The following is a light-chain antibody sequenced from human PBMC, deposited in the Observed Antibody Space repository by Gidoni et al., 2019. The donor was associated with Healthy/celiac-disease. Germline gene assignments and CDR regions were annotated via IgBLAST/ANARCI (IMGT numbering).Light chain of an antibody. J-gene: IGLJ2*01. Sequence: QSALTQPASVSGSPGQSITISCTGTSSDVGGYNYVSWYQQHPCKAPKLMIYEVSNRPSGVSNLFSGSKSGNTASLTISGLQAEDEADYYCSSYTSSSTYVVFGGGTKLTVL. CDR3: SSYTSSSTYVV. CDR2: EVS. V-gene: IGLV2-14*01. CDR1: SSDVGGYNY.